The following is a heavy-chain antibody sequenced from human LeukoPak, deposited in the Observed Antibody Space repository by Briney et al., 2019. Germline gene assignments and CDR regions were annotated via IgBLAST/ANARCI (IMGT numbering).Heavy chain of an antibody. CDR1: GFTFSSYE. V-gene: IGHV3-48*03. CDR2: ISSSGSTI. CDR3: ARHDYVWGSYRFPRG. J-gene: IGHJ4*02. Sequence: PGGSLRLSCAASGFTFSSYEMNWVRQAPGKGLEWVSYISSSGSTIYYAGSVKGRFTISRDNAKNSLYLQMNSLRAEDTAVYYCARHDYVWGSYRFPRGWGQGTLVTVSS. D-gene: IGHD3-16*02.